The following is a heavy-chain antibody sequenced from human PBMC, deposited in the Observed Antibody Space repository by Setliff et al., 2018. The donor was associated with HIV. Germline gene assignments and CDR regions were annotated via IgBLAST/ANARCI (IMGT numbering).Heavy chain of an antibody. CDR1: GGPISSGSYY. Sequence: PSETLSLTCTVSGGPISSGSYYWSWIRQPAGKGLEWIGRIYTSGSTNYNPSLKSRVTISVDTSKNQFSLKLSSVTAADTAVYYCARVAPKGYQLLFSSVWGQGTTVTVSS. J-gene: IGHJ6*02. CDR2: IYTSGST. V-gene: IGHV4-61*02. D-gene: IGHD2-2*01. CDR3: ARVAPKGYQLLFSSV.